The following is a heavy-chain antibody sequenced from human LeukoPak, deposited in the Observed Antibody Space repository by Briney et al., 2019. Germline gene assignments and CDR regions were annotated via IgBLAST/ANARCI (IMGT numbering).Heavy chain of an antibody. CDR3: ASLPGAGYCSSTSSHQAVYYYYGMDV. D-gene: IGHD2-2*01. CDR1: GGSISSSNW. V-gene: IGHV4-4*02. J-gene: IGHJ6*02. Sequence: SETLSLTCAVSGGSISSSNWWSWIRQPPGKGLEWIGEIYHSGSTNYNPSLKSRVTISVDKSKNQFSLKLSSVTAADTAVYYCASLPGAGYCSSTSSHQAVYYYYGMDVWGQGTTVTVSS. CDR2: IYHSGST.